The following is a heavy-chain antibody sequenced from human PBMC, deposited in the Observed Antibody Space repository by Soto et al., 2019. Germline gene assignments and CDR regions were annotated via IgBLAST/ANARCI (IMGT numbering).Heavy chain of an antibody. CDR1: GYSFTSYW. V-gene: IGHV5-51*01. CDR3: ARHSRVGIKFGGVIDPMDV. D-gene: IGHD3-16*02. Sequence: GESLKISCKGSGYSFTSYWIGWVRQMPGKGLEWMGIIYPGDSDTRYSPSFQGQVTISADKSISTAYLQWSSLKASDTAMYYCARHSRVGIKFGGVIDPMDVWGQGTTVTVSS. CDR2: IYPGDSDT. J-gene: IGHJ6*02.